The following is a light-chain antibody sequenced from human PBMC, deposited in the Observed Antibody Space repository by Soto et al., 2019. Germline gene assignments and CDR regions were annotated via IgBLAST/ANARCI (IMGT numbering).Light chain of an antibody. V-gene: IGKV3D-20*02. CDR1: QSVSSSY. J-gene: IGKJ5*01. Sequence: EIVLTQSPGTLSLSPGERATLSCRASQSVSSSYLAWYQQKPGQAPRLLIYESSNRATGIAARFSGSGSGTDFTLTISSLEPEDFAVYYCQQRSNWPPITFGQGTRLEIK. CDR3: QQRSNWPPIT. CDR2: ESS.